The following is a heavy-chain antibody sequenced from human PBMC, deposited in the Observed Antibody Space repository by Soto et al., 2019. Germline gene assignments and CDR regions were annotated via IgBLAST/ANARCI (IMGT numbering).Heavy chain of an antibody. D-gene: IGHD1-26*01. Sequence: QVQLQESGPGLVKPSETLSLTCTVSGASIRTYYWSWIRQPPGKGLEWISYIYYSGTSNYNPSLRRRVTISLDTSKSQFSLRLSSVTAADTAVYYCARPYSGAYWAAFDIWGQGTMVTVSS. CDR1: GASIRTYY. CDR3: ARPYSGAYWAAFDI. J-gene: IGHJ3*02. V-gene: IGHV4-59*01. CDR2: IYYSGTS.